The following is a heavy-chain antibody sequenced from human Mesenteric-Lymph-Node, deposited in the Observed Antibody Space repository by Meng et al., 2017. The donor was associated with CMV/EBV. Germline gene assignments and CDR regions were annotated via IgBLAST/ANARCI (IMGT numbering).Heavy chain of an antibody. V-gene: IGHV4-34*01. D-gene: IGHD3-9*01. Sequence: QVQFSEWGYMLLNPSETLSFTCAVYGWSFSGSYWSVIRQRPEKGMEWIGEINHSGSTTYNPSFTSRIIISVDTSTNQISLNMSSVTAADTAVYYCARGSSYDILTGYFDYWGQGALVTVSS. CDR1: GWSFSGSY. J-gene: IGHJ4*02. CDR3: ARGSSYDILTGYFDY. CDR2: INHSGST.